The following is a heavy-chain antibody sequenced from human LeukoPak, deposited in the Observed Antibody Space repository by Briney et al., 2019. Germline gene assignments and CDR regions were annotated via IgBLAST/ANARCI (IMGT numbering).Heavy chain of an antibody. J-gene: IGHJ4*02. CDR1: GYTFTGYY. CDR2: INPNSGDT. Sequence: ASVKVSCKASGYTFTGYYMHWVRQAPGQGLEWTGWINPNSGDTNYVQKFQGRDIMTRETAISTAYMELSRLRSDDTAVYYCARGMVDYWGQGTLVTVSS. D-gene: IGHD5-24*01. CDR3: ARGMVDY. V-gene: IGHV1-2*02.